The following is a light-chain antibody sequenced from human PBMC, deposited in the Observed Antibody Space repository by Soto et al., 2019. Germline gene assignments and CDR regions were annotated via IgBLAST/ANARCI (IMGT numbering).Light chain of an antibody. CDR3: CSYAGSSTFE. V-gene: IGLV2-23*02. Sequence: QSALTQPASVSGSPGQSITISCTGTSSDVGSYNLVSWYQQHPGKAPKLMIYEVSKRPSGVSNRFSGSKSGNTASLTISGLQAEDEADYYCCSYAGSSTFEFGGGTQLTV. J-gene: IGLJ2*01. CDR1: SSDVGSYNL. CDR2: EVS.